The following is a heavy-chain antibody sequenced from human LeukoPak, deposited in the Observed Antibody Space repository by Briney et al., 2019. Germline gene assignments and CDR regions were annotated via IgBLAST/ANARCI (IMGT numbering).Heavy chain of an antibody. CDR1: GFTFSSYA. J-gene: IGHJ4*02. V-gene: IGHV3-23*01. CDR3: AKDRRLRVTQCDAFDY. D-gene: IGHD2-21*02. CDR2: ISGSGGST. Sequence: PGGSLRLSCAASGFTFSSYAMSWVRQAPGEELEWVSGISGSGGSTYYADSVKGRFTISRDDSKNTLYLQMNSLRAEDTAVYYCAKDRRLRVTQCDAFDYWGQGTLVTVSS.